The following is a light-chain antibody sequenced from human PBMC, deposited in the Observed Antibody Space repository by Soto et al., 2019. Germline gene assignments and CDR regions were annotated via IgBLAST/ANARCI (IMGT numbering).Light chain of an antibody. Sequence: AIQLTQSPSSLSASVGDRVTITCRASQAISSALAWYQHKPGKTPKLLIYDASSLESGVPSTISGSASGTDFTLTISSLQPEDFATYFCQQFSSYPLTFGGGTKVEIK. J-gene: IGKJ4*01. CDR1: QAISSA. V-gene: IGKV1-13*02. CDR3: QQFSSYPLT. CDR2: DAS.